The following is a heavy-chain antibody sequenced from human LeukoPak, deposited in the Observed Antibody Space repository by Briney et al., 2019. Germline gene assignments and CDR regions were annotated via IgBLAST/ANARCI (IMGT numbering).Heavy chain of an antibody. D-gene: IGHD5-24*01. CDR3: ARADRDGNKRFLD. CDR1: GFTFSSYS. V-gene: IGHV3-48*02. CDR2: VSSSGTTT. J-gene: IGHJ4*02. Sequence: AGGSLRLSCAASGFTFSSYSVIWARQAPGKGLEWVSYVSSSGTTTYDADSVKGRFTIPRDNGKNLVSLQMNSLRDEDTAVYYCARADRDGNKRFLDWGQGTLVTVSS.